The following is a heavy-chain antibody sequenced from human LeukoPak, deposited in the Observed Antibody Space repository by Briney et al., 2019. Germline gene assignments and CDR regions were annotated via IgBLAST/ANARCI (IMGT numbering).Heavy chain of an antibody. CDR3: ARGNSYGYYYYYYMDV. CDR1: GFTFSNYW. D-gene: IGHD5-18*01. J-gene: IGHJ6*03. CDR2: ISSDGSST. Sequence: PGGSLRLSCVASGFTFSNYWMQWVRQAPGKGLVWVSRISSDGSSTNYADSVRGRFTIPRDNAKNTMYLQMNSLRAEDTAVYYCARGNSYGYYYYYYMDVWGKGTTVTVSS. V-gene: IGHV3-74*01.